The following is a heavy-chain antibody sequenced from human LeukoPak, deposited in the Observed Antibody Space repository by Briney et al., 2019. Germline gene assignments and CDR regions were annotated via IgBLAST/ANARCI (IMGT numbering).Heavy chain of an antibody. Sequence: PGGSLRLSCAASGFTFSSYWMSWVRQAPGKGLEWVANIKQDGSEKYYVDSVKGRFTISRDNAKNSLYLQMNSLRAEDTAVYYCARRIRSSTSWQIPYYYYYYMGVWGKGTTVTVSS. V-gene: IGHV3-7*01. CDR2: IKQDGSEK. D-gene: IGHD2-2*01. CDR3: ARRIRSSTSWQIPYYYYYYMGV. CDR1: GFTFSSYW. J-gene: IGHJ6*03.